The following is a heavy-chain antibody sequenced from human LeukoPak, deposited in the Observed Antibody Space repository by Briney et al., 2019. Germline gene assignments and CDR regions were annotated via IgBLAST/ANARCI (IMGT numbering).Heavy chain of an antibody. Sequence: ASVKVSCKASGYIFTNYAISWVRQAPGQGLEWMGWISTYNGNTKNAQKLEGRVTMTTDTSTSTAYMELRTLRSDDTAVYYCARADTVRLGELSHFDYWGQGTLVTVSS. CDR2: ISTYNGNT. V-gene: IGHV1-18*01. CDR1: GYIFTNYA. D-gene: IGHD3-16*02. CDR3: ARADTVRLGELSHFDY. J-gene: IGHJ4*02.